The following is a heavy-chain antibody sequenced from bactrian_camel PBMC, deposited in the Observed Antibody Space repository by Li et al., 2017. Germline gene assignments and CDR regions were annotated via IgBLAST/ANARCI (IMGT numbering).Heavy chain of an antibody. CDR3: VADETCVRWYIPAGSADFGA. CDR1: GLTFVGGNC. Sequence: LVESGGGSVHTGGSLRLSCAASGLTFVGGNCMGWFRQAPGREREGVAGIYSGGEPTYYDESVKGRFTISRDNRENTVYLEMNNLKPEDTAMYYCVADETCVRWYIPAGSADFGAWGQGTQVTVS. V-gene: IGHV3S25*01. CDR2: IYSGGEPT. D-gene: IGHD6*01. J-gene: IGHJ6*01.